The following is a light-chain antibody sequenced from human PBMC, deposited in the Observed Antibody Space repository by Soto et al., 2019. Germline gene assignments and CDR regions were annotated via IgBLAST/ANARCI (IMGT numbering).Light chain of an antibody. J-gene: IGLJ2*01. CDR2: DVS. V-gene: IGLV2-14*01. CDR1: SSDVGGYNY. Sequence: QSALTQPASVSGSPGQSITISCTGTSSDVGGYNYVSWYQQHTGKAPKLMIYDVSNRPSGVSNRFSGSKSGNTASLTISGLQAEDEADYDCSSYTSSSTFVVFGGGTKLTVL. CDR3: SSYTSSSTFVV.